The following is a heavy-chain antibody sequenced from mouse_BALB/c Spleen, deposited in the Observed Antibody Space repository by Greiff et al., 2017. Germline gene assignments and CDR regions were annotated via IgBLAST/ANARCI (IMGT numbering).Heavy chain of an antibody. CDR3: ARSRDYFDY. J-gene: IGHJ2*01. CDR1: GFTFSDYY. V-gene: IGHV5-4*02. CDR2: ISDGGSYT. Sequence: EVKVVESGGGLVKPGGSLKLSCAASGFTFSDYYMYWVRQTPEKRLEWVATISDGGSYTYYPDSVKGRFTISRDNAKNNLYLQMSSLKSEDTAMYYCARSRDYFDYWGQGTTLTVSS.